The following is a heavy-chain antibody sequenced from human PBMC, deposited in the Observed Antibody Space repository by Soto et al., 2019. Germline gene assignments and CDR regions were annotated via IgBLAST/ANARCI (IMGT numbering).Heavy chain of an antibody. J-gene: IGHJ4*02. Sequence: EVQLVESGGGLVKPGGSLRLSCAASGFTFSSYSMNWVRQAPGKGLESVSSISSSSSYIYYADSVKGRFTISRDNAKNSLYLQMNSLRAEDTAVYYCARVLSGGFDYWGQGTLVTVSS. CDR3: ARVLSGGFDY. CDR1: GFTFSSYS. CDR2: ISSSSSYI. D-gene: IGHD2-15*01. V-gene: IGHV3-21*01.